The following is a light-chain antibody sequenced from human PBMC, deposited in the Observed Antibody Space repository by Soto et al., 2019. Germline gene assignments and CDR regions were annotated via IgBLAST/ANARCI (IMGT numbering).Light chain of an antibody. CDR2: DAS. CDR3: QHYENLPENLPMYT. Sequence: DIQMTQSPSSLSASIGDRVTITCQASQDISIYLNWYQQKPGKAPELLIYDASSLETGVPSRVSGRGSEMYFTLSSSSLQTADIATYYCQHYENLPENLPMYTVGQGTKLEIK. CDR1: QDISIY. J-gene: IGKJ2*01. V-gene: IGKV1-33*01.